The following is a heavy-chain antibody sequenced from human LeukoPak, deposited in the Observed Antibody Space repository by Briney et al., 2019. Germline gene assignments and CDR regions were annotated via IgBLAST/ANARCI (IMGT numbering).Heavy chain of an antibody. CDR3: ARADNWEGAKGD. Sequence: ASVKVSCKASGYTFTSYYMHWVRQAPGEGLEWMGIINPSGGSTSYAQKFQGRVTMTEDTSTDTAYMELSSLRSEDTAVYYCARADNWEGAKGDWGQGTMVTVSS. J-gene: IGHJ3*01. D-gene: IGHD3-16*01. CDR1: GYTFTSYY. CDR2: INPSGGST. V-gene: IGHV1-46*01.